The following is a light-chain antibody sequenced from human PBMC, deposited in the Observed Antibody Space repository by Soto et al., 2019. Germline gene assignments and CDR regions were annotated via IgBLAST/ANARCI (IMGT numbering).Light chain of an antibody. CDR3: QQYYSYPIT. CDR2: AAS. CDR1: QGISSY. V-gene: IGKV1-8*01. Sequence: AIRMTQSTSSLSASTGDRVTITCRASQGISSYLAWYQQKPGKAPKLLIYAASTLQSGVPSRFSGSGSGTDFTLTISCLQSEDFATYYCQQYYSYPITFGQGTRPPIK. J-gene: IGKJ5*01.